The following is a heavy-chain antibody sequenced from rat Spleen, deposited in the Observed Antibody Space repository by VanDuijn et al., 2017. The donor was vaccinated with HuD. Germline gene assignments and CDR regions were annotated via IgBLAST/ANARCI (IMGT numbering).Heavy chain of an antibody. CDR3: TTEITTVADY. CDR1: GFTFNNYW. CDR2: ISSSGGST. D-gene: IGHD1-1*01. J-gene: IGHJ2*01. V-gene: IGHV5-31*01. Sequence: EVQLVESGGGLVQPGGSLKLSCAASGFTFNNYWMTWIRQAPGKGLEWVASISSSGGSTYYGDSVKGRFTISKDDAKSTLYLQMDSLRSEDTATYYCTTEITTVADYWGQGVMVTVSS.